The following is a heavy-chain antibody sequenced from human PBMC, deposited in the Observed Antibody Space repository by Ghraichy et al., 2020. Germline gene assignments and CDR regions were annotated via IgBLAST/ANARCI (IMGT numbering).Heavy chain of an antibody. CDR1: GFTFSSYA. CDR2: ISYDGSNK. D-gene: IGHD6-19*01. CDR3: ATSGYSSGPFDY. V-gene: IGHV3-30*04. Sequence: GGSLRLSCAASGFTFSSYAMHWVRQAPGKGLEWVAVISYDGSNKYYADSVKGRFTISRDNSKNTLYLQMNSLRAEDTAVYYCATSGYSSGPFDYWGQGTLVTVSS. J-gene: IGHJ4*02.